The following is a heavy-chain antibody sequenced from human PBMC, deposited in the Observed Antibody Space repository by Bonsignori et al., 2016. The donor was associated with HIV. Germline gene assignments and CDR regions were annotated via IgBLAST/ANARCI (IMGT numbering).Heavy chain of an antibody. J-gene: IGHJ6*02. D-gene: IGHD3-10*01. V-gene: IGHV4-59*01. CDR3: AREDFGYYNGFDV. CDR1: GGSISNYY. Sequence: QVQLQESGPGLVKPSETLSLTCTVSGGSISNYYWSWIRQPPGKGLEWIGDIHYRGNTNYNPSLKSRVTISLDTSKNQFSLKLRSVTAADTAVYYCAREDFGYYNGFDVWGQGTTVTVSS. CDR2: IHYRGNT.